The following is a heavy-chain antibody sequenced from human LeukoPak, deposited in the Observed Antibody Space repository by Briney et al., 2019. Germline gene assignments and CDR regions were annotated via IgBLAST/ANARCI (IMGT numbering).Heavy chain of an antibody. J-gene: IGHJ5*02. CDR2: MNPNSGNT. D-gene: IGHD6-19*01. Sequence: GASVKVSCKASGYTFTSYDINWVRQATGQGLEWMGWMNPNSGNTGYAQKFQGRDTMTRNTSISTAYMELSSLRSEDTAVYYCARRRRMSSGWYGNWFDPWGQGTLVTVSS. V-gene: IGHV1-8*01. CDR3: ARRRRMSSGWYGNWFDP. CDR1: GYTFTSYD.